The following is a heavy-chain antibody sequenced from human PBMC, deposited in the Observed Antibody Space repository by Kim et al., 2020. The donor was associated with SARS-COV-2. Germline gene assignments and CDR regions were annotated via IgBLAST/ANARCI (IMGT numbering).Heavy chain of an antibody. CDR3: AKFSWRQDEYYYYYYGMDV. CDR2: ISGSGGST. Sequence: GGSLRLSCAASGFTFSSYAMSWVRQAPGKGLEWVSAISGSGGSTYYADSVKGRFTISRDNSKNTLYLQMNSLRAEDTAVYYCAKFSWRQDEYYYYYYGMDVWGQGTTVTVSS. V-gene: IGHV3-23*01. CDR1: GFTFSSYA. J-gene: IGHJ6*02. D-gene: IGHD3-3*01.